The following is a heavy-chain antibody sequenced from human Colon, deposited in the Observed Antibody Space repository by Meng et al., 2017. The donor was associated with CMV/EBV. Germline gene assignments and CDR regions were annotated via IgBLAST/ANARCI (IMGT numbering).Heavy chain of an antibody. J-gene: IGHJ5*02. CDR3: ATGGSPFFNP. D-gene: IGHD3-10*01. Sequence: QLVQSKTELKKHGDSVKVSCKASGNTLSTYVISWVRQAPGQGLEWMGWISANNGNTNYGKKFQGRVTMTTDTSTNTAYMELRSLRSDDTAVYYCATGGSPFFNPWGQGTLVTVSS. CDR2: ISANNGNT. V-gene: IGHV1-18*01. CDR1: GNTLSTYV.